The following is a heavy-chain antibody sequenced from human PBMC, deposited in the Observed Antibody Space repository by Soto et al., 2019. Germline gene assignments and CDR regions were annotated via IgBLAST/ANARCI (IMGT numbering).Heavy chain of an antibody. J-gene: IGHJ6*02. Sequence: EVQLVESGGGLVQPGGSLKVSCAASGFPFSGSIIHWVRQAPGKGLEWVGRIRSKANGYATAYAASVKGRFTISRDDSKNTAYLQMNSLKTEDTAIYYCTRNLGAKYGMDVWGQGTTVTVSS. D-gene: IGHD1-26*01. V-gene: IGHV3-73*02. CDR2: IRSKANGYAT. CDR1: GFPFSGSI. CDR3: TRNLGAKYGMDV.